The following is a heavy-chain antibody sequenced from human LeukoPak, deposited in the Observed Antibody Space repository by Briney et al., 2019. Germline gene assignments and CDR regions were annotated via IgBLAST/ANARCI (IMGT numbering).Heavy chain of an antibody. CDR2: IFHSGST. Sequence: GSLRLSCAASGFTFSGSAMSWVRQPPGKGLEWIGEIFHSGSTDYNPSLKSRVTIFVDKSKNQFSLRLTSVTAADTAVYYCARDRMVRSWFFDLWGRGTLVTVSS. J-gene: IGHJ2*01. CDR1: GFTFSGSAM. CDR3: ARDRMVRSWFFDL. D-gene: IGHD2-21*01. V-gene: IGHV4-4*02.